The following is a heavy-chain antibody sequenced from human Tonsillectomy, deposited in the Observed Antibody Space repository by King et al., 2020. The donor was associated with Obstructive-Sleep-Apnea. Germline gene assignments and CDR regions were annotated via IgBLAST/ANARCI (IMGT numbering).Heavy chain of an antibody. D-gene: IGHD2-15*01. CDR2: IIPIFGIA. V-gene: IGHV1-69*12. J-gene: IGHJ6*02. CDR1: GGTFNSYA. Sequence: QLVQSGAEVKKPESSVKVSCTASGGTFNSYAISWVRQAPGQGLEWMGGIIPIFGIASYAQTFQGRVTITADESTSTAYMELGSLRSEDTAVYYCARGGGYCSGGSCFYYYYYGMDVWGQGTTVTVSS. CDR3: ARGGGYCSGGSCFYYYYYGMDV.